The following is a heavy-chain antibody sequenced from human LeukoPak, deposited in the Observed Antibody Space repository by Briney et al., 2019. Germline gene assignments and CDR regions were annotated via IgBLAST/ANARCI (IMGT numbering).Heavy chain of an antibody. D-gene: IGHD3-16*01. CDR2: ISYSGGST. CDR1: GFTFSSYA. Sequence: GGSLRLSCAASGFTFSSYAMSWVRQAPGKGLEWVSDISYSGGSTYYANSVKGRFTISRDNSKNTVYLQMNSLRADDTAVYYCARGPTGGNAFDIWGQGTKVTVSS. V-gene: IGHV3-23*01. CDR3: ARGPTGGNAFDI. J-gene: IGHJ3*02.